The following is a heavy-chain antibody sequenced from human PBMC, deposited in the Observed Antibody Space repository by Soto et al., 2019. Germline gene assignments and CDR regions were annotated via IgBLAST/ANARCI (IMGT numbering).Heavy chain of an antibody. CDR2: INHSGST. J-gene: IGHJ6*03. CDR1: GVSFSGYY. CDR3: ARNVVVPAAIFYYYYYYMDV. Sequence: ETLSLTWAVCGVSFSGYYWSWILEPPGKGLEWIGEINHSGSTNYNPSLKSRVTISVDTSKNQFSLKLSSVTAADTAVYYCARNVVVPAAIFYYYYYYMDVWGKGTTVTVSS. V-gene: IGHV4-34*01. D-gene: IGHD2-2*01.